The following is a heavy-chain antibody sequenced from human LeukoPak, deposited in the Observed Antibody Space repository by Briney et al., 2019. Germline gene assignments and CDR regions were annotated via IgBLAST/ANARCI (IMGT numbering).Heavy chain of an antibody. CDR2: MNPNSGNT. Sequence: ASVKVSCKASGYTFTSYDINWVRQATGQGLEWMGWMNPNSGNTGYAQKFQGRVTMTRNTSISTAYMDLSSLRSEDTAVYYCATSVVPAAIDYYYYMDVWGKGTTVTVSS. CDR1: GYTFTSYD. J-gene: IGHJ6*03. D-gene: IGHD2-2*01. CDR3: ATSVVPAAIDYYYYMDV. V-gene: IGHV1-8*01.